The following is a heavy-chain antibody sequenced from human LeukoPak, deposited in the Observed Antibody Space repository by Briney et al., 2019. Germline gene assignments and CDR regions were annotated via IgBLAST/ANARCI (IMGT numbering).Heavy chain of an antibody. D-gene: IGHD3-10*01. CDR1: GFTFSSYA. CDR3: AKDRPPAGKRITMVRRVIIGAFDI. CDR2: ISGSGGST. Sequence: GGSLRLSCAASGFTFSSYAMSWVRQAPGKGLEWVSAISGSGGSTYYADSVKGRFTISRDNPKNTLYLQMNSLRAEDTAVYYCAKDRPPAGKRITMVRRVIIGAFDIWGQGTMVTVSS. J-gene: IGHJ3*02. V-gene: IGHV3-23*01.